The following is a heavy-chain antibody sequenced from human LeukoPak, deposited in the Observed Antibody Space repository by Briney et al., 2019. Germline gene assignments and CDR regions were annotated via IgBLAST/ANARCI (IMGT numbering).Heavy chain of an antibody. V-gene: IGHV4-34*01. Sequence: SETLSLTCTVSGGSISSYYWSWIRQPPGKGLEWIGEINHSGSTNYNPSLKSRVTISVDTSKNQFSLKLSSVTAADTAVYYCARARGYSYGFAYNYYGMDVWGQGTTVTVSS. D-gene: IGHD5-18*01. CDR2: INHSGST. CDR3: ARARGYSYGFAYNYYGMDV. J-gene: IGHJ6*02. CDR1: GGSISSYY.